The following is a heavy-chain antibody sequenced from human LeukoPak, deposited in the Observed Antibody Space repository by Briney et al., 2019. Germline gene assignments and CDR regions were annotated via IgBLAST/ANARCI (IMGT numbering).Heavy chain of an antibody. D-gene: IGHD6-6*01. V-gene: IGHV3-7*04. CDR3: ARALIAADNY. J-gene: IGHJ4*02. Sequence: GGSLRLSCAASGFTISNYWMNWVRQAPGKGLEWLANIRRGGSEEYYVDSVKGRFTISRDNTKNSLYLQMNSLRVEDPAVYYCARALIAADNYWGQGTLVTVSS. CDR2: IRRGGSEE. CDR1: GFTISNYW.